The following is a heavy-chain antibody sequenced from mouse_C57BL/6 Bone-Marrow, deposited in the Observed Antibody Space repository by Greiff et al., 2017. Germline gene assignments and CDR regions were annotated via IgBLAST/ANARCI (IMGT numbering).Heavy chain of an antibody. Sequence: VKLMESGPGLVQPSQSLSITCTVSGFSLTSYGVHWVRQSPGKGLEWLGVIWRGGSTDYNAAFMSRLSITKDNSKSQVFFKMNSLQADDTAIYYCAKNERYGSRCAMDYWGQGTSVTGSS. J-gene: IGHJ4*01. D-gene: IGHD1-1*01. CDR3: AKNERYGSRCAMDY. V-gene: IGHV2-5*01. CDR2: IWRGGST. CDR1: GFSLTSYG.